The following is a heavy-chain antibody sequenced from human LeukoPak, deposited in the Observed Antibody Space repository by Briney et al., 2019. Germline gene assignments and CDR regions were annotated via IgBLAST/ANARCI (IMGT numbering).Heavy chain of an antibody. CDR3: ARYTSSSYLFDP. J-gene: IGHJ5*02. D-gene: IGHD6-13*01. V-gene: IGHV4-59*01. CDR2: IHYSGSA. Sequence: PSETLSLTCTVSGGSISSYYWSWIRQPPGKGLEWIGYIHYSGSANYSPSLKSRVTISIDTSKNQFSLELSSVTAADTAVYYCARYTSSSYLFDPWGQGILVTVSS. CDR1: GGSISSYY.